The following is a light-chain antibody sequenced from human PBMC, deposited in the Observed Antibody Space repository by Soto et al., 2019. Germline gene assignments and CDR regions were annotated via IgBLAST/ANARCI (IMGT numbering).Light chain of an antibody. CDR2: ASS. V-gene: IGLV2-14*01. Sequence: QSVRTHPASVSWSPVQSITISCTGTSSAPGSYNYVSWYQHHPGKAPRLMIYASSNRPSGVSHRSSGSRSGNTAFLTISGLQAEDEADYYCSPYTSGSTLYVFGTGTKVTVL. CDR1: SSAPGSYNY. CDR3: SPYTSGSTLYV. J-gene: IGLJ1*01.